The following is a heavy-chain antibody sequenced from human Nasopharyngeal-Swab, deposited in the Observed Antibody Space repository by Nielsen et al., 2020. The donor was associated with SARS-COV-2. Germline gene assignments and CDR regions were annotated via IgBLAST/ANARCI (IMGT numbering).Heavy chain of an antibody. V-gene: IGHV3-NL1*01. Sequence: WIRQPPGKGLEWVSTIANGGTTTYYADSVKGRFTISRDNSKNTLYLQMNSLRAEDTAVYYCARDSMGGDGYNYYFDYWGQGTLVTVSS. CDR3: ARDSMGGDGYNYYFDY. CDR2: IANGGTTT. D-gene: IGHD5-24*01. J-gene: IGHJ4*02.